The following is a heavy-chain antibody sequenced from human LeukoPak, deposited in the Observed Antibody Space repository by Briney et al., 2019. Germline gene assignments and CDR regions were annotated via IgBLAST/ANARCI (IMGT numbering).Heavy chain of an antibody. J-gene: IGHJ4*02. CDR1: GFTFSSYS. CDR3: ARGRERYYYDSSGYSEDY. D-gene: IGHD3-22*01. V-gene: IGHV3-21*01. CDR2: ISRGSSYV. Sequence: GGSLRLSCAASGFTFSSYSMNWVRQAPGKGLEWASSISRGSSYVYSADSVKGRFTISRDNAKNSLYLQMNSLRAEDTAVYYCARGRERYYYDSSGYSEDYWGQGTLVTVSS.